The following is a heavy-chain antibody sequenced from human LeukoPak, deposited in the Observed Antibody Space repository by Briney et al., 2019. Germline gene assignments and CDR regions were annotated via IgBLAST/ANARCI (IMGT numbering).Heavy chain of an antibody. V-gene: IGHV1-8*01. CDR1: GYTFISYD. J-gene: IGHJ4*02. D-gene: IGHD7-27*01. Sequence: XSVKVSCKASGYTFISYDFNWVRQATGQRPEWMGWMSPNSGDTGYAQKFQDRVTMTRNTSISTAYMELSSLRSDDTAVYYCARGPPNWGYDYWGPGTLVTVSS. CDR3: ARGPPNWGYDY. CDR2: MSPNSGDT.